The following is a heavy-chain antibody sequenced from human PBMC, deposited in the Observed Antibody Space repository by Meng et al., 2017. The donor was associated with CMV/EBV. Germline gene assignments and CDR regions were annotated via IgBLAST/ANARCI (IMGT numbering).Heavy chain of an antibody. J-gene: IGHJ4*02. CDR3: ANYCSSTSCYTRSDY. D-gene: IGHD2-2*02. V-gene: IGHV3-30*02. Sequence: GGSLRLSCAASGFTFSSYGMHWVRQAPGKGLEWVAFIRYDGSNKYYADSVKGRFTISRDNSKNTLYLQMNSLRAEDTAVYYCANYCSSTSCYTRSDYWGQGTLVTVS. CDR2: IRYDGSNK. CDR1: GFTFSSYG.